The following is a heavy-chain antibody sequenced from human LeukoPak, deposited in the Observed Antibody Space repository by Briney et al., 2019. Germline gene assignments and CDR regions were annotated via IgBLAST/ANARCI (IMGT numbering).Heavy chain of an antibody. Sequence: SETLSLTCTVSGGSISSYYWSWIRQPPAKGLEGIGYIYYSGSTNYNPSLKSRVTISVDTSKNQFSLELSSVTAADTAVYYCARGPSPYYYDSSGYSDWGQGTLVTVSS. D-gene: IGHD3-22*01. CDR2: IYYSGST. CDR1: GGSISSYY. V-gene: IGHV4-59*01. J-gene: IGHJ4*02. CDR3: ARGPSPYYYDSSGYSD.